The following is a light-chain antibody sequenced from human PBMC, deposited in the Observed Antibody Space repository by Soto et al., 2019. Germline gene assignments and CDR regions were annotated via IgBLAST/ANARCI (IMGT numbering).Light chain of an antibody. Sequence: EVVMTQSPASLSVSPGERATLSCRASESVSTNLAWYQQKRGQPPRLLIYAASTRATGVPARFSGSGSGTEFTLTIRSLQSEDFAVYYCQQYDIATGFGGGTKVEIK. J-gene: IGKJ4*01. CDR1: ESVSTN. V-gene: IGKV3-15*01. CDR2: AAS. CDR3: QQYDIATG.